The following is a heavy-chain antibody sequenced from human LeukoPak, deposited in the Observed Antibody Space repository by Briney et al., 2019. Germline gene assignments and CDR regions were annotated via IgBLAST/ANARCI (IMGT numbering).Heavy chain of an antibody. CDR2: ISSNGVST. V-gene: IGHV3-64*01. J-gene: IGHJ4*02. CDR3: ARNKRGDI. CDR1: GFTFSSYA. D-gene: IGHD1/OR15-1a*01. Sequence: PGGSLRLSCVASGFTFSSYALHWVRQAPGKGLEYVSYISSNGVSTYYANSVKGRFTISRDNAKNPLYLQMNSLRAEDTAVYYCARNKRGDIWGQGTLVTVSS.